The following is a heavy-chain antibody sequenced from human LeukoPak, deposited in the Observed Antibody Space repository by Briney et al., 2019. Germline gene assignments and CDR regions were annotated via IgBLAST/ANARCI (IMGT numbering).Heavy chain of an antibody. CDR3: ARETITSSPKYFDY. D-gene: IGHD3-10*01. J-gene: IGHJ4*02. CDR2: IYYSGST. CDR1: GGSISSGDYY. Sequence: SETLSLTCTVSGGSISSGDYYWSWIRQPPGKGLEWIGYIYYSGSTYYNPSLKSRVTISVDTSKNQFSLKLSSVTAADTAVYYCARETITSSPKYFDYWGQGTLVTVSS. V-gene: IGHV4-30-4*01.